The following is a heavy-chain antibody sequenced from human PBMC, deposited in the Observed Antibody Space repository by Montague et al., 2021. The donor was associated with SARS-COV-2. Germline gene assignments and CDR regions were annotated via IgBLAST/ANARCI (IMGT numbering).Heavy chain of an antibody. D-gene: IGHD4-23*01. Sequence: SETLSLTCAVYGGSFSGYYWTWIRQSPGKGLEWIAEINHSGTTNYNFNPLLRSRVTISVDTSKSQFSLKLSSVTAADTGVYYCARWDPQTLTLIGLRGKSASDXWGQGTLVNVSS. J-gene: IGHJ4*02. CDR3: ARWDPQTLTLIGLRGKSASDX. CDR1: GGSFSGYY. V-gene: IGHV4-34*01. CDR2: INHSGTT.